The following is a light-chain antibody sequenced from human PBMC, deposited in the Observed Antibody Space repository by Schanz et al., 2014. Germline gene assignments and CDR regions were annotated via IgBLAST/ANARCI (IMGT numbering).Light chain of an antibody. CDR3: SSYTSSNWV. CDR1: SSDVGSYNL. V-gene: IGLV2-14*02. Sequence: QSALTQPASVSGSPGQSITISCTGTSSDVGSYNLVSWYQQHLGKAPKLMIYEGSKRPSGVSNRFSGSKSGNTASLTISGLQAEDEADYYCSSYTSSNWVFGGGTKLTVL. J-gene: IGLJ3*02. CDR2: EGS.